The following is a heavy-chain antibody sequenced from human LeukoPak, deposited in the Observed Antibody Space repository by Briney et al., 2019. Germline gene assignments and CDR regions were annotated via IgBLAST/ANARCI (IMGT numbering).Heavy chain of an antibody. Sequence: SQTLSLTCTVSSGSISSGGYYWSWIRQHPGKGLEWIGSIYYSGSTYYNPSLKSRVTISVDTSKNHFSLKLGSVTAADTAVYYCARVDYYDSTGYFDNWFDPWGQGTLVTVSS. V-gene: IGHV4-31*03. J-gene: IGHJ5*02. CDR2: IYYSGST. D-gene: IGHD3-22*01. CDR1: SGSISSGGYY. CDR3: ARVDYYDSTGYFDNWFDP.